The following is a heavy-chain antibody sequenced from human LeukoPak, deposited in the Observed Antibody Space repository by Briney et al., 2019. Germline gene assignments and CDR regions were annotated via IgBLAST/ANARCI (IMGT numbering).Heavy chain of an antibody. CDR3: ARRLCSSVTCSIAPSGNWLDP. D-gene: IGHD2-2*01. V-gene: IGHV4-59*08. J-gene: IGHJ5*02. CDR2: IYYDGST. Sequence: SETLSLTCTVSGASISDYWWNWIRQPPGKALEWIGYIYYDGSTHYNPSLKGRVTISLDTSRTHSSLILTSVTAADTAVYYCARRLCSSVTCSIAPSGNWLDPWGQGTLVTVSS. CDR1: GASISDYW.